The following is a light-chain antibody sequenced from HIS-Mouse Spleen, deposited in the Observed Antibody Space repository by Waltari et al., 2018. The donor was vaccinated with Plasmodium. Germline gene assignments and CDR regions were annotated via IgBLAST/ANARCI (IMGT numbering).Light chain of an antibody. Sequence: DIQMTQCPSSLSASVEDRVTITCRASQSIRSYLNWYQQKPGKAPNLLIYAASSLQSGVPSRFSGSGSGTDFTLTISSLQPEDFATYYCQQSYSTWTFGQGTKVEIK. CDR3: QQSYSTWT. CDR1: QSIRSY. J-gene: IGKJ1*01. V-gene: IGKV1-39*01. CDR2: AAS.